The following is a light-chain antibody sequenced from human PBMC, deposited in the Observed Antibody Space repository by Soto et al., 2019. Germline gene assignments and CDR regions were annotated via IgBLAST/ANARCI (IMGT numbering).Light chain of an antibody. CDR2: GNS. Sequence: QSVLTQPPSVSGAPGQRVTISCTGSSSNIGAGYDVHWYQQLPGTAPKLLIYGNSNRPSGVPDRFSGSKSGTSASLAITGLQAEDEADYYCQSYDNSLSALVFGTGTKDTVL. CDR1: SSNIGAGYD. V-gene: IGLV1-40*01. CDR3: QSYDNSLSALV. J-gene: IGLJ1*01.